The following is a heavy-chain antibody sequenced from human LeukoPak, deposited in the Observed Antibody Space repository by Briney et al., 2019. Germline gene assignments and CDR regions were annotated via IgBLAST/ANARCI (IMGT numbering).Heavy chain of an antibody. Sequence: PGKSLRLSCAASGFTFSTFGMHWVRQAPGKGLEWVAVIWYDGSNKYYVDSVKGRFTISRDNSKNTLYLQMNSLRAEDTAIYFCARVGVDYAFDYWGQGTQVTVSS. CDR1: GFTFSTFG. D-gene: IGHD4-17*01. CDR3: ARVGVDYAFDY. V-gene: IGHV3-33*01. J-gene: IGHJ4*02. CDR2: IWYDGSNK.